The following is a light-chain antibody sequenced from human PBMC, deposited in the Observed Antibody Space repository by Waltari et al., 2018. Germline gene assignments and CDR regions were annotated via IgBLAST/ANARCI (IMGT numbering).Light chain of an antibody. Sequence: SYELTQPPSVSVSPGQTATITCSGALLTKKFTYWFQQKSGQAPVMVIYEDTKRLSAIPGRFSGSRSVTTADLTITGAQGEDEADYYCYSTDIFRSERGVFGGGTKLLVL. CDR1: LLTKKF. J-gene: IGLJ2*01. V-gene: IGLV3-10*01. CDR2: EDT. CDR3: YSTDIFRSERGV.